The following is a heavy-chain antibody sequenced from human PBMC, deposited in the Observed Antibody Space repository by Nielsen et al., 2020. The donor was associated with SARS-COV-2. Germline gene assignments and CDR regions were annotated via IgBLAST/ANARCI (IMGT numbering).Heavy chain of an antibody. Sequence: GGSLRLSCAASGFTVSSKYMSWVRQAPGKGLQWVSVIYSGDSTYYADSVRGRFTISRDNSKNTLYLQMNSLRAEDTAVYYCAKFNGFYGSGSYDTPDYWGQGTLVTVSS. J-gene: IGHJ4*02. CDR2: IYSGDST. CDR1: GFTVSSKY. D-gene: IGHD3-10*01. CDR3: AKFNGFYGSGSYDTPDY. V-gene: IGHV3-53*01.